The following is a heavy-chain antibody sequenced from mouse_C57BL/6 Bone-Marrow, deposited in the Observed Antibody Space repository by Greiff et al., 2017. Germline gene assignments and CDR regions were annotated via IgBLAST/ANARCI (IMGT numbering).Heavy chain of an antibody. CDR1: GFTFTSYG. CDR3: ARRLLRPLDY. J-gene: IGHJ4*01. CDR2: ISSGGGYT. Sequence: EVQGVESGGDLVKPGGSLKLSCAASGFTFTSYGMSWVRQTPDKRLEWVATISSGGGYTYYPDSVKGRFTISRDNAKNTLYLQLSSLKSEDTAMYYCARRLLRPLDYWGQGTSVTVSS. D-gene: IGHD1-2*01. V-gene: IGHV5-6*01.